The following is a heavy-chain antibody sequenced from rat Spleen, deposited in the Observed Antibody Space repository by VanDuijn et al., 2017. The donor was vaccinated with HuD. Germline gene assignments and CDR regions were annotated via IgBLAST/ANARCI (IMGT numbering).Heavy chain of an antibody. CDR3: AGAGYLRDWYFDF. Sequence: EVQLVESGGGLVQPGSPLKLSCAASGFTFSSNWLNWIRQAPTKGLEWVASISTGGGNTYYRDSVKGRFTISRDNAKSILYLQMNGLRSEDTATYFCAGAGYLRDWYFDFWGPGTMVTVSS. D-gene: IGHD2-2*01. CDR1: GFTFSSNW. J-gene: IGHJ1*01. CDR2: ISTGGGNT. V-gene: IGHV5-25*01.